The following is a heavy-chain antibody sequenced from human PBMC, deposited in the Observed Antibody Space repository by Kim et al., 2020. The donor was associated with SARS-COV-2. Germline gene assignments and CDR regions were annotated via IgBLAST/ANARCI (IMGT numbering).Heavy chain of an antibody. J-gene: IGHJ4*02. Sequence: ASVKVSCKVSGYTLTELSMHWVRQAPGKGLEWMGGFDPEDGETIYAQKFQGRVTMTEDTSTDTAYMELSSLRSEDTAVYYCAIENEHSSSWVYWGQGTLVTVSS. D-gene: IGHD6-13*01. V-gene: IGHV1-24*01. CDR3: AIENEHSSSWVY. CDR1: GYTLTELS. CDR2: FDPEDGET.